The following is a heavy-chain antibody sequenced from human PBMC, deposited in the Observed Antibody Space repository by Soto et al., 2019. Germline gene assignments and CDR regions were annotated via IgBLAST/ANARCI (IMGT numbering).Heavy chain of an antibody. CDR1: GYTFTGYY. J-gene: IGHJ6*02. D-gene: IGHD2-2*01. CDR2: INPNSGGT. Sequence: ASVKVSCKASGYTFTGYYMHWVRQAPGQGLEWMGWINPNSGGTNYAQKFQGWVTMTRDTSISTAYMELSRLRSDDTAVYYCARGEEQVVPAAMSYYYYGMTSGAKGPRSPSP. V-gene: IGHV1-2*04. CDR3: ARGEEQVVPAAMSYYYYGMTS.